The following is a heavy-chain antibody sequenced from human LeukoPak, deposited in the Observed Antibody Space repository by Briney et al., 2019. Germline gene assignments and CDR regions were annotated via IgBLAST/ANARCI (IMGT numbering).Heavy chain of an antibody. CDR3: ARDRYYDGSGYYYRFAFEI. D-gene: IGHD3-22*01. J-gene: IGHJ3*02. CDR1: GFTFSSYA. Sequence: PGRSLRLSCAASGFTFSSYAMHWVRQAPGKGLEWVSYISSSSSYIYYADSVKGRFTISRDNAKNSLHLQMNSLRDEDTAVYYCARDRYYDGSGYYYRFAFEIWGQGTMVTVSS. V-gene: IGHV3-21*01. CDR2: ISSSSSYI.